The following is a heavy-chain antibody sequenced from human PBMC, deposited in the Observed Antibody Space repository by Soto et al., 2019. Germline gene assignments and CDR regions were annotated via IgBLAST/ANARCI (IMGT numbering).Heavy chain of an antibody. CDR2: ISYDGSNK. CDR1: GFTFSSYG. V-gene: IGHV3-30*18. D-gene: IGHD3-22*01. Sequence: GTLSISFAASGFTFSSYGMHWVRQAPGKGLEGVADISYDGSNKYYADSVKGRITISRDNSKNTLYLQMNSLRAEDTAVYYFVKPLDPTYDSNRFDYWGQGPLVTVSS. J-gene: IGHJ4*02. CDR3: VKPLDPTYDSNRFDY.